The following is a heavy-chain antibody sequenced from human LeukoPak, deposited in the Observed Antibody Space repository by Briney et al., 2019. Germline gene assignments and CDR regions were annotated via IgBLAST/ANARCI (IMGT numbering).Heavy chain of an antibody. CDR3: ARVPRNYGSGKLWDY. V-gene: IGHV3-20*04. CDR2: INWNGGST. Sequence: GGSLRLSCAASGFTFDDYGMSWVRQAPGKGLEWVSGINWNGGSTGCADSVKGRFTISRDNAKNSLYLQMNSLRAEDTALYYCARVPRNYGSGKLWDYWGQGTLVTVSS. J-gene: IGHJ4*02. CDR1: GFTFDDYG. D-gene: IGHD3-10*01.